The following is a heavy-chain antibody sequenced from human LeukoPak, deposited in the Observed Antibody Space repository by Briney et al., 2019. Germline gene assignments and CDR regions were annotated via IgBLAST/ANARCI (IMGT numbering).Heavy chain of an antibody. D-gene: IGHD2-15*01. CDR3: ARGSPVVGLNY. CDR1: GGSVSSGISY. J-gene: IGHJ4*02. V-gene: IGHV4-61*01. CDR2: ISDSGGS. Sequence: PSETLSLTCSVSGGSVSSGISYWSWIRQPPGEGLEWIAYISDSGGSDYNPSLRGRVTISLDTSKNQFSLRLTSVTAADTAVYYCARGSPVVGLNYWGQGSLVTVSS.